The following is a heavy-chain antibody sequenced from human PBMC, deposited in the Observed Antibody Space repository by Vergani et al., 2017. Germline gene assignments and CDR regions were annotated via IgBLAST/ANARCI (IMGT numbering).Heavy chain of an antibody. Sequence: VQVVQSGGGLVKPGGSLRLSCSASGLTLSSYGVHWVRQAPGRGLESVTFTRPHEDGAFYSASVRGRFTVSRDNSKNTLYLEMNRLNVDDTAIYYCGKTQGTVVGTWWFDPWGQGTPVTVSS. CDR2: TRPHEDGA. CDR3: GKTQGTVVGTWWFDP. J-gene: IGHJ5*02. V-gene: IGHV3-30*02. D-gene: IGHD1-7*01. CDR1: GLTLSSYG.